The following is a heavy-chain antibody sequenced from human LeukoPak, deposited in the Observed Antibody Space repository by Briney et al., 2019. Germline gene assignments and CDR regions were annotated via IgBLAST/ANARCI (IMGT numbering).Heavy chain of an antibody. Sequence: PGGSLRLSCAASGFTFSTYVMSWVRQAPGKGLEWVSAISGSGGSTCYADSVKGRFTISRDNSKNTLYLQMNSLGADDTAVYYCAKGSWRYFDYWGQGTLVTVSS. CDR2: ISGSGGST. CDR3: AKGSWRYFDY. J-gene: IGHJ4*02. CDR1: GFTFSTYV. D-gene: IGHD1-26*01. V-gene: IGHV3-23*01.